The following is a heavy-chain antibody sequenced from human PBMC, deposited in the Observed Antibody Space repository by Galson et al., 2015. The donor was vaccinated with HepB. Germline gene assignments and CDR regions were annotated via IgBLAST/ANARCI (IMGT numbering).Heavy chain of an antibody. Sequence: SVKVSCKASGGPFSSYTISWVRQAPGQGLEWMGRIIPSLDMANYAQKFQGRVTITADKVTNTAYLGLSSLRSEDTALYYCARDWHTVVVTAIHNWFDPWGQGTLVTVSS. CDR3: ARDWHTVVVTAIHNWFDP. D-gene: IGHD2-21*02. V-gene: IGHV1-69*04. J-gene: IGHJ5*02. CDR2: IIPSLDMA. CDR1: GGPFSSYT.